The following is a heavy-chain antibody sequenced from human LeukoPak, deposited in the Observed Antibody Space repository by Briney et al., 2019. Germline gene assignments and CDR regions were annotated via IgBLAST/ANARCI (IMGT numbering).Heavy chain of an antibody. CDR3: ARRSCSSTSCPVPRYFDL. V-gene: IGHV5-51*01. CDR2: IYPGDSDT. Sequence: GESLKISCKGSGYSFTSYWIGWVRQTPGKGLEWMGIIYPGDSDTRYSPSFQGQVTISADKSISTAYLQWSSLKASDTAMYYCARRSCSSTSCPVPRYFDLWGRGTLVTVSS. CDR1: GYSFTSYW. J-gene: IGHJ2*01. D-gene: IGHD2-2*01.